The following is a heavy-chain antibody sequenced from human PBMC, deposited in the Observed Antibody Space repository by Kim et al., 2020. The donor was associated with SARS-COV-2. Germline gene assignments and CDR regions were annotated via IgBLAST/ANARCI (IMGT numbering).Heavy chain of an antibody. CDR3: ARGSGYDYWFDP. V-gene: IGHV6-1*01. CDR1: GDSVSGNSAA. CDR2: TYYRSKWSN. Sequence: SQTLSLTRAISGDSVSGNSAAWNWIRQSPSRGLEWLGRTYYRSKWSNDYAVSVKSRISINPDTSKNQFSLQLNSVTPEDTAVYYCARGSGYDYWFDPWGQGTLVTVSS. D-gene: IGHD5-12*01. J-gene: IGHJ5*02.